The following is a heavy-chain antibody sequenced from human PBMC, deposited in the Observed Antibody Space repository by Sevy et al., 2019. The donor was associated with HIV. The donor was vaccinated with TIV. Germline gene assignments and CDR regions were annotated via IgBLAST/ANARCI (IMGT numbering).Heavy chain of an antibody. Sequence: GGSLRLSCAASGFTFDDYTMHWVRQAPGKGLEWVSLISWDGGSTYYADSVKGRFTISRDNSKNSLYLQMNSLRTEDTALYYCAKEKGGGSGSYFDYWGQGTLVTVSS. CDR1: GFTFDDYT. CDR3: AKEKGGGSGSYFDY. V-gene: IGHV3-43*01. D-gene: IGHD1-26*01. J-gene: IGHJ4*02. CDR2: ISWDGGST.